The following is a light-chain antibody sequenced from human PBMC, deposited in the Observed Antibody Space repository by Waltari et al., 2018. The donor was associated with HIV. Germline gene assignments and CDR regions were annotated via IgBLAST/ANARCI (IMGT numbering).Light chain of an antibody. CDR3: QQYYTIEST. V-gene: IGKV4-1*01. CDR1: RTVYFISNNQNY. J-gene: IGKJ4*01. Sequence: DIVMTQSPDSLPVSLGERATMHCRSSRTVYFISNNQNYFAWNQQKPGQSPKVLIYWASTRASGVPGRFSGSGSGTDFNLTISSLQADDVAVYDCQQYYTIESTFGGGTKVEIK. CDR2: WAS.